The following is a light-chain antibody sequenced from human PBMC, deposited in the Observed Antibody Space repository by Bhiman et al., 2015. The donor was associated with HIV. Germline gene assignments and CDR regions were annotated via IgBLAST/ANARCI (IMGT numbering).Light chain of an antibody. CDR3: CSYVGRSVV. CDR1: SSDIGDSDS. CDR2: DVN. V-gene: IGLV2-8*01. J-gene: IGLJ2*01. Sequence: QSALTQPPSASGSPGQSVTISCTGTSSDIGDSDSVSWYQQRPGRAPKFMIYDVNKRPSGVPDRFSGSKSGSTASLTISGLQAEDEADYYCCSYVGRSVVFGGGTRLTVL.